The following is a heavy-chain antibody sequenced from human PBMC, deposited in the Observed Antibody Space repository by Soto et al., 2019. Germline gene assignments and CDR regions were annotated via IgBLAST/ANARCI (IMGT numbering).Heavy chain of an antibody. D-gene: IGHD6-19*01. CDR3: ARGDVSSSGWNLAS. CDR2: IDPRGGGD. CDR1: GYTFTSRY. V-gene: IGHV1-46*03. Sequence: QVQLVQTGAEVRKPGASVKVSCKTSGYTFTSRYLHWVRQGPGQGLEWMGKIDPRGGGDRYAQKFQGRITIIPDVSTETVYMELNRLTFEDTAVYYCARGDVSSSGWNLASWGQGTLVTVSS. J-gene: IGHJ5*01.